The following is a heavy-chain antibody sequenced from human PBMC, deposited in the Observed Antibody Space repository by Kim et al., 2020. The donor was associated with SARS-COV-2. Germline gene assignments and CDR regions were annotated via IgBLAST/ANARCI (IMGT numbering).Heavy chain of an antibody. J-gene: IGHJ4*02. D-gene: IGHD6-13*01. V-gene: IGHV3-11*05. Sequence: DSLKGRFTISRANAKNSLSLQMNSLRADDTAVYYCARVSLGSSSWYYFDYWGQGTLVTVSS. CDR3: ARVSLGSSSWYYFDY.